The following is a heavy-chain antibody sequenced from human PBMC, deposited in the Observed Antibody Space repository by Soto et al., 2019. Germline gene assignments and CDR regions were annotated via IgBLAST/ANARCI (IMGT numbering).Heavy chain of an antibody. D-gene: IGHD1-26*01. V-gene: IGHV3-48*02. J-gene: IGHJ5*02. CDR3: ARDRSFSGTYWFDP. Sequence: HPGGSLRLSCAASGFTFSDYSMNWVRQAPGKGLEWVSYISSGGNTLYYADSVKGRFTISRDNVHNSLFLQMNSLRDEDSALYYCARDRSFSGTYWFDPWGQGTLVTVSS. CDR2: ISSGGNTL. CDR1: GFTFSDYS.